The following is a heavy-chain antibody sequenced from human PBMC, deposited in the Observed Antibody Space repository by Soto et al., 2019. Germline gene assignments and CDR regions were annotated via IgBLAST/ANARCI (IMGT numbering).Heavy chain of an antibody. CDR2: MNPNSGNT. Sequence: QVQLVQSGAEVKKPGASVKVSCKASGYTFTSYDINWVRQATGQGLEWMGWMNPNSGNTGYAQKFQGRVTMTRHTSISTAYMELSSLRSEDTAVYYCARWPDGYYYYGMDFWGQGTTVNVSS. CDR1: GYTFTSYD. CDR3: ARWPDGYYYYGMDF. V-gene: IGHV1-8*01. J-gene: IGHJ6*02.